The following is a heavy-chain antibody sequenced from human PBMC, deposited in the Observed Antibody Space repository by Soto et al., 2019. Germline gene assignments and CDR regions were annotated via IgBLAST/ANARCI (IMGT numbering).Heavy chain of an antibody. CDR3: AKEPRSNGYFDL. D-gene: IGHD3-16*01. V-gene: IGHV3-23*01. CDR1: GFTFSTYA. Sequence: EVQLLESGGGLVQPGGSLRLSCAASGFTFSTYAMSWVRQAPGKGLEWVSAISGSGGKTYYADSVKGRFTISRDNSKKTLYLQMNSLRAEDTAVYYCAKEPRSNGYFDLWGRGTLVTVAS. J-gene: IGHJ2*01. CDR2: ISGSGGKT.